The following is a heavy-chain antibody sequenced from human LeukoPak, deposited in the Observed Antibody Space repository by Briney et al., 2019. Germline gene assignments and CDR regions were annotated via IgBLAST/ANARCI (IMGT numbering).Heavy chain of an antibody. J-gene: IGHJ3*02. CDR1: VYTFTSYG. V-gene: IGHV1-18*01. CDR2: ISAYNGKT. CDR3: ARLYYDILTGYYHADAFDI. D-gene: IGHD3-9*01. Sequence: ASVNVAFKSAVYTFTSYGISWVRQAPGQGREWVGWISAYNGKTNYAHKVEGRVTMTTDTSTSTAYMELRSLRSHDTAVYSCARLYYDILTGYYHADAFDIWGQGTMVTVSS.